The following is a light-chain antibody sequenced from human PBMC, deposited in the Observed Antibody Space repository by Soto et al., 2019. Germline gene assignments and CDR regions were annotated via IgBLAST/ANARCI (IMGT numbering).Light chain of an antibody. CDR3: QQYENSPIT. J-gene: IGKJ5*01. CDR1: ETVSGSY. CDR2: GAS. V-gene: IGKV3-20*01. Sequence: DIVLTQSPVTLSLSPGERATLSCRASETVSGSYLAWYQQKPGQAPRLLIYGASSRATGIPDRFSGTGFETDFTLTINRLEPEDFAVYYCQQYENSPITFGQGTRLEIK.